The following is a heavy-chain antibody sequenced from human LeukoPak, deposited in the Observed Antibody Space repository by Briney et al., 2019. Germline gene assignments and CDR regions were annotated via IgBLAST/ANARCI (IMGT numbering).Heavy chain of an antibody. V-gene: IGHV4-59*01. J-gene: IGHJ6*03. Sequence: SETLSLTCTVSGGSISSYYWSWIRQPPGKGLEWIGYIYYSGSTNYSPSLKSRVTISVDTSKNQFSLKLSSVTAADTAVYYCARESIGAYYYMDVWGKGTTVTVSS. CDR2: IYYSGST. CDR3: ARESIGAYYYMDV. CDR1: GGSISSYY.